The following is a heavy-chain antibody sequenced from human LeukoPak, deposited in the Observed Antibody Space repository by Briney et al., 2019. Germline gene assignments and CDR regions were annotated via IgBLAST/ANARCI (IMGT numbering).Heavy chain of an antibody. CDR3: ARDYDSSGYIWGY. D-gene: IGHD3-22*01. CDR1: GGSIGSYY. J-gene: IGHJ4*02. CDR2: IYHTGST. V-gene: IGHV4-59*01. Sequence: SETLSLTCTVSGGSIGSYYWSWVRQSPEKGLEWTGYIYHTGSTNYNPSLKSQVTISVDTSKNQFSLNLRSVTAADTAIYYCARDYDSSGYIWGYWGQGTLVTVSS.